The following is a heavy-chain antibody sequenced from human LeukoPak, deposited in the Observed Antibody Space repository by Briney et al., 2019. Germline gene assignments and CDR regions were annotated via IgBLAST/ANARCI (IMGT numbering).Heavy chain of an antibody. CDR1: GFTFSNAW. Sequence: PGGSLRLSCAASGFTFSNAWMSWVRQAPGKGLEWVGRIKSKTDGGTTDYAAPVKGRFTISRDDSKNTLYLQMNSLQTEDTAVYYCTTDAGYDSSGYYSWPVDYWGQGTLVTVSS. D-gene: IGHD3-22*01. CDR3: TTDAGYDSSGYYSWPVDY. CDR2: IKSKTDGGTT. V-gene: IGHV3-15*01. J-gene: IGHJ4*02.